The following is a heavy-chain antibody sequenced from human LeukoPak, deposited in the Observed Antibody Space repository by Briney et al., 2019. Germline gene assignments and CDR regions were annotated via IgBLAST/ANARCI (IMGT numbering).Heavy chain of an antibody. Sequence: SETLSLTCPVSGYSISSGYYWSWIRQPPGKGLEWIGYIYYSGSTNYNPSLKSRVTISLATSKDQFSLKLSSVTAADTAVYFCARGRLSYFDYWGQGTLVTVSS. J-gene: IGHJ4*02. CDR3: ARGRLSYFDY. V-gene: IGHV4-61*01. CDR1: GYSISSGYY. D-gene: IGHD3-16*02. CDR2: IYYSGST.